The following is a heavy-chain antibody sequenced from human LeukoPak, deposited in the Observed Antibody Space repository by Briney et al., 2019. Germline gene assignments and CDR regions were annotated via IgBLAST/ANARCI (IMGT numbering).Heavy chain of an antibody. Sequence: PGGSLRLSCVVSGITFSGYSMIWVRQAPGKGLEWLSFMTTSGNTIFYAESVKDRFTISRDNAKKSLYLQMNSLRDEDTAVYYCARVGGATAVTMYFEYWGQGTLVTVSS. CDR2: MTTSGNTI. CDR3: ARVGGATAVTMYFEY. D-gene: IGHD1-26*01. J-gene: IGHJ4*02. V-gene: IGHV3-48*02. CDR1: GITFSGYS.